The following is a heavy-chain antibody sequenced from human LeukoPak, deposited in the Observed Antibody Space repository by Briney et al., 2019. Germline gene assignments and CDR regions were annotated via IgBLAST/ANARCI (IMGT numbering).Heavy chain of an antibody. CDR2: INHSGST. CDR3: ARYSSTFVYFEY. Sequence: PSETLSLTCAVYGGSFSGYYWSWIRQPPGKGLEWIGEINHSGSTNYNPSLKSRVTMSRDTSKNQLSLRLSSVTAADTAVYYCARYSSTFVYFEYWGQGALVTVSS. J-gene: IGHJ4*02. D-gene: IGHD6-13*01. CDR1: GGSFSGYY. V-gene: IGHV4-34*01.